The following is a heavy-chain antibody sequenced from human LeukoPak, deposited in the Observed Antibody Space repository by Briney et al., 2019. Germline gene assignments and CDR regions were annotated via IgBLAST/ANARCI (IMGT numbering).Heavy chain of an antibody. J-gene: IGHJ5*02. D-gene: IGHD6-13*01. CDR3: AQQLIPNWFDP. CDR1: GGSISSSSYY. Sequence: PSETLSLTCTVSGGSISSSSYYWGWIRQPPGKGLEWIGSIYHSGSTYYNPSLKSRVTISVDTSKNQFSLKLSSVTAADTAVYYCAQQLIPNWFDPWGQGTLVTVSS. V-gene: IGHV4-39*07. CDR2: IYHSGST.